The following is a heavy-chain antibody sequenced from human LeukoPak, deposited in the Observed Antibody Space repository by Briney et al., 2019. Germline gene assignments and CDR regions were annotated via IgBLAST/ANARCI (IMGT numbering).Heavy chain of an antibody. J-gene: IGHJ4*02. V-gene: IGHV1-8*03. CDR3: ARGVGNYLFDY. CDR2: MNPNSGNT. D-gene: IGHD1-7*01. CDR1: GYTFTSDD. Sequence: GASVKVSCTASGYTFTSDDINWVRQATGQGLEWMGWMNPNSGNTGYAHKFQGRVTTTRKTSISTDYMEMSSLRSEANTVYYYARGVGNYLFDYWGQGNLFTVSS.